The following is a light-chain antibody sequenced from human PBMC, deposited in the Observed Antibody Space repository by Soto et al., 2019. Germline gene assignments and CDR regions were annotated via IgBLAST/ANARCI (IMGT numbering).Light chain of an antibody. Sequence: EIVLTQSPGTLSLSPGERATLSCRASQSVNSKVAWYQQKRGQAPRLLIYGASSRATGIPDRFSGSGSGTDFTLTISRLEPEDFAVYYCQQYGSSQWTFGQGTKVDIK. V-gene: IGKV3-20*01. CDR1: QSVNSK. CDR2: GAS. J-gene: IGKJ1*01. CDR3: QQYGSSQWT.